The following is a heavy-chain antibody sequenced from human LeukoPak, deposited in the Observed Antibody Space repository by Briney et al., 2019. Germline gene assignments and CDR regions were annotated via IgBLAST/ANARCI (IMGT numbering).Heavy chain of an antibody. D-gene: IGHD6-19*01. J-gene: IGHJ6*03. CDR2: INTNTGNP. CDR3: ARRDKYSSGWYSEYYYYYMDV. Sequence: ASVKVSCKASGYTFTNYAMNWVRQAPGQGLEWMGWINTNTGNPTYAQGFTGRFVFSLDTSVSTAYLQISSLKAEDTAVYYCARRDKYSSGWYSEYYYYYMDVWGKGTTVTVSS. V-gene: IGHV7-4-1*02. CDR1: GYTFTNYA.